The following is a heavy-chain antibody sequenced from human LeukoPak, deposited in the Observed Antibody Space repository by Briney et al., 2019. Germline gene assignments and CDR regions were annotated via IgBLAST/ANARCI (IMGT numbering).Heavy chain of an antibody. CDR2: MRTAGDT. D-gene: IGHD2-15*01. CDR3: ARAIGGGASGFDF. V-gene: IGHV3-13*01. J-gene: IGHJ4*02. Sequence: PGGSLRLSCAASGFTFDDYGMSWVRQAPGQELRWFSTMRTAGDTYFPGSVRGRFNISIENDKNSLYLQMNNLKAGDTAIYYCARAIGGGASGFDFWGQGTLVTVSS. CDR1: GFTFDDYG.